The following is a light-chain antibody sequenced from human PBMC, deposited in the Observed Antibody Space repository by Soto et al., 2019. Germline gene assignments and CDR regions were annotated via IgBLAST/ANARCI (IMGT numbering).Light chain of an antibody. CDR1: QSIRHY. Sequence: DIQMTQSPPTLSASVGDRVTITCRASQSIRHYLAWYQQMPGKAPKLLIYGASTLQSGVPSRFSGSRSWTEFTLTISSLQPDDFGTYFCQHHNSYSQTFGQGTKVEIK. J-gene: IGKJ1*01. CDR3: QHHNSYSQT. V-gene: IGKV1-5*01. CDR2: GAS.